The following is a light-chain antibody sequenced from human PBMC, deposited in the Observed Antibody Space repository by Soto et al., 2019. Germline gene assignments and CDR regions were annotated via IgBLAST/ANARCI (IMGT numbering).Light chain of an antibody. CDR3: QHYYNSWT. V-gene: IGKV1-5*01. CDR2: DAS. J-gene: IGKJ1*01. CDR1: QSISSW. Sequence: DIRMTQSPSTLSASVGDRVTITCRASQSISSWLAWYQQKPGKAPKLLIYDASSLESGVPSRFSGSGSGTEFTLTISSLQAEDVAVYYCQHYYNSWTFGQGTKVEIK.